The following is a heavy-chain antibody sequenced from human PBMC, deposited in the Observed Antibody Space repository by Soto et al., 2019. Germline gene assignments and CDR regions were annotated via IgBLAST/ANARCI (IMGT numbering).Heavy chain of an antibody. Sequence: PGGSLRLSCAASGFTFSSYSMNWVRQAPGKGLEWVSSISSSSSYIYYADSVKGRFTISRDNAKNSLYLQMNSLRAEDTAVYYCARPPRFMSGAAVPRAGEYRGAFAPGGQETLVTFPS. J-gene: IGHJ5*02. CDR1: GFTFSSYS. D-gene: IGHD5-12*01. CDR2: ISSSSSYI. V-gene: IGHV3-21*01. CDR3: ARPPRFMSGAAVPRAGEYRGAFAP.